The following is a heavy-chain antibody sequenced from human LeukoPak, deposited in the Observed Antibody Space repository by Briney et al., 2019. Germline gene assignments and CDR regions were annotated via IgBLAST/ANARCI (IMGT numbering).Heavy chain of an antibody. V-gene: IGHV3-11*04. Sequence: PGGSLRLSCGDSGFTFSDYYMTWIRQAPGKGLERVAYITNSGSILYYADSVKGRFTISRDNAKNSLFLQMNSLRAEDTAVYYCARDGSRSWSLNTWFDPWGQGTQVTVSS. CDR2: ITNSGSIL. D-gene: IGHD6-13*01. J-gene: IGHJ5*02. CDR3: ARDGSRSWSLNTWFDP. CDR1: GFTFSDYY.